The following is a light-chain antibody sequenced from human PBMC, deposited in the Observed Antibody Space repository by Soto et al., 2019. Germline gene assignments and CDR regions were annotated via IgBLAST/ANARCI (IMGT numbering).Light chain of an antibody. V-gene: IGKV3-20*01. Sequence: EIVLTQSPGTLSLSPGERATLSGTASQSVSSSYLAWYQQKPGQAPRLLIYGASSRATGIPARFSGSGSGTVFALLISSREPADFEVYYCPKYGSSSPVSFGGGTKVEI. CDR1: QSVSSSY. J-gene: IGKJ4*01. CDR2: GAS. CDR3: PKYGSSSPVS.